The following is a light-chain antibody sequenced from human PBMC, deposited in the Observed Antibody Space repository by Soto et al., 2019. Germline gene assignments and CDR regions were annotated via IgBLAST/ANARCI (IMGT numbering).Light chain of an antibody. Sequence: IQLTQSPSSLSASVGDRVTITCRASQGISSYLAWYQQKPGKAPKLLIYAASTLQSGVPSRFGGSGSGTDFTLTISSLQPEDFATYYCQQLNSYPPLFGGGTKVEIK. J-gene: IGKJ4*01. CDR1: QGISSY. CDR2: AAS. V-gene: IGKV1-9*01. CDR3: QQLNSYPPL.